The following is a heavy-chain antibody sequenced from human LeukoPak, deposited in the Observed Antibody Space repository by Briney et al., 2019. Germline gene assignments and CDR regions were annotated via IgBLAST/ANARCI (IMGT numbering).Heavy chain of an antibody. CDR2: INPNSGGT. CDR3: ARNGYYDSSGYYYFDY. Sequence: GASVKVSCKASGYTFTGYYMHWVRQAPGQGLEWMGWINPNSGGTNYAQKFQGRVTMTRDTSISTAYMELSRLRSDDTAVYYCARNGYYDSSGYYYFDYWGQGTQVTVSS. D-gene: IGHD3-22*01. CDR1: GYTFTGYY. V-gene: IGHV1-2*02. J-gene: IGHJ4*02.